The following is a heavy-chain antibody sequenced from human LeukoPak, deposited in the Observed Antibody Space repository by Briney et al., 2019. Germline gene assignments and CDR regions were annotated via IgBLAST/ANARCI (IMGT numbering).Heavy chain of an antibody. CDR1: GGSISSSSYY. CDR3: ARHVRRSYHRYFDY. J-gene: IGHJ4*02. Sequence: SETLSLTCTVSGGSISSSSYYWGWIRQPPGKGLEWIGSIYYSGSTYYNPSLKSRVTISVDTSKNQFSLKLSSVTAADTAVYYCARHVRRSYHRYFDYWGQGTLVTVSS. D-gene: IGHD1-26*01. CDR2: IYYSGST. V-gene: IGHV4-39*01.